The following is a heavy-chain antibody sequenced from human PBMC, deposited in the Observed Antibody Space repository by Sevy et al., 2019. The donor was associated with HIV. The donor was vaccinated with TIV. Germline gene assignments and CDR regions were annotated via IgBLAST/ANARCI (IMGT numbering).Heavy chain of an antibody. CDR3: ARGKYCAGGSCYVDYMDV. CDR1: GYTFTRYG. CDR2: ISAYNDNT. V-gene: IGHV1-18*04. J-gene: IGHJ6*03. D-gene: IGHD2-15*01. Sequence: ASVKVSCKASGYTFTRYGISWVRQAPGQGLEWMGWISAYNDNTHYAQKLQGRVTMTTDTSTSTVYMELRSLRSDDTAIYYCARGKYCAGGSCYVDYMDVWGKGTPVTVSS.